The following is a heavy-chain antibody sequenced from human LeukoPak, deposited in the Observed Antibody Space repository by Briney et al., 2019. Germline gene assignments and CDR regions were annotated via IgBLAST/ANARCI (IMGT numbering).Heavy chain of an antibody. CDR2: ISSSGSTI. D-gene: IGHD3-16*02. J-gene: IGHJ4*02. Sequence: GGSLRLSCAASGFTFSSYEMNWARQAPGKGLEWASYISSSGSTIYYADSVKGRFTISRDNAKNSLYLQMNSLRAEDTAVYYCARVSLGLRLGELSLNVGKDYWGQGTLVTVSS. CDR1: GFTFSSYE. V-gene: IGHV3-48*03. CDR3: ARVSLGLRLGELSLNVGKDY.